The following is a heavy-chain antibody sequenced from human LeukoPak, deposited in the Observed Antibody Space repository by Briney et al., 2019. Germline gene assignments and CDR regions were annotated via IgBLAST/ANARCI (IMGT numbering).Heavy chain of an antibody. J-gene: IGHJ4*02. V-gene: IGHV4-30-2*01. Sequence: SETLSLTCTVSGGSISSGGYYWSWIRQPPGKGLEWIGYIYHSGSTYYNPSLKSRVTISVDRSKNQFSLKLSSVTAADTAVYYCARGIAAAGTISKIDYWGQGTLVTVSS. CDR1: GGSISSGGYY. D-gene: IGHD6-13*01. CDR2: IYHSGST. CDR3: ARGIAAAGTISKIDY.